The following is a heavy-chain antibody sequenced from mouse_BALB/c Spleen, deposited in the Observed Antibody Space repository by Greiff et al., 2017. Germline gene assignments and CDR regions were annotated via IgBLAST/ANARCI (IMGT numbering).Heavy chain of an antibody. CDR3: ARTYYDYDGGYFDV. CDR2: IDPANGNT. Sequence: EVQLQQSGAELVKPGASVKLSCTASGFNIKDTYMHWVKQRPEQGLEWIGRIDPANGNTKYDPKFQGKATITADTSSNTAYLQLSSLTSEDTAVYYCARTYYDYDGGYFDVWGAGTTVTVSS. V-gene: IGHV14-3*02. CDR1: GFNIKDTY. J-gene: IGHJ1*01. D-gene: IGHD2-4*01.